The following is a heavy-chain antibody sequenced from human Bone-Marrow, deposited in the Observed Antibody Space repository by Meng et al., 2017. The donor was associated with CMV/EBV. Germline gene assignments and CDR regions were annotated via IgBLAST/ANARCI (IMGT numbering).Heavy chain of an antibody. CDR2: IYHSGST. V-gene: IGHV4-59*01. CDR3: ASSRDTDYYDSSGWFVFQH. J-gene: IGHJ1*01. Sequence: SETLSLTCTVSGGSISSYYWNWIRQPPGKGLEWIGYIYHSGSTNYNPSLKSRVTISVDTSKKQSSLKLTSVTAADTAVYYCASSRDTDYYDSSGWFVFQHWGQGTLVTVSS. CDR1: GGSISSYY. D-gene: IGHD3-22*01.